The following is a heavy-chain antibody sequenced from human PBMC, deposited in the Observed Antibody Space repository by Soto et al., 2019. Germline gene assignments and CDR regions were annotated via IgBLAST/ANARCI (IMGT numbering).Heavy chain of an antibody. CDR3: ARVLSGGSCYSGSPCIDY. Sequence: LSLTCTVSGGSISSGGYYWSWIRQHPGKGLEWIGYIYYSGSTYYNPSLKSRVTISVDTSKNQFSLKLSSVTAADTAVYYCARVLSGGSCYSGSPCIDYWGQGTLVTVSS. J-gene: IGHJ4*02. CDR2: IYYSGST. CDR1: GGSISSGGYY. V-gene: IGHV4-31*03. D-gene: IGHD2-15*01.